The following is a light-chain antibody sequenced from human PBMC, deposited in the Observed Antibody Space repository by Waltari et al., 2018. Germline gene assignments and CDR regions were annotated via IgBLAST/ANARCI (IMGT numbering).Light chain of an antibody. CDR2: AAS. J-gene: IGKJ1*01. CDR3: QQANSFPWT. CDR1: EGISSW. V-gene: IGKV1-12*02. Sequence: DCQLTQSPSSVSASVVDGVTITCRAMEGISSWIAWYQQKPGKAPKLLIYAASSWKSGVPSRFSGSGSGTDFTLTISSLRAEEFAAYDCQQANSFPWTFGQGTKVEIK.